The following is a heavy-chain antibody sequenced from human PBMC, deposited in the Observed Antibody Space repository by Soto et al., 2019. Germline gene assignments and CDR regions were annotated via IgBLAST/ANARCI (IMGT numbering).Heavy chain of an antibody. V-gene: IGHV1-24*01. CDR2: FDPEDGET. CDR1: GYTLTELS. CDR3: ATAWELPRSDAFDI. J-gene: IGHJ3*02. Sequence: ASVKVSCKVSGYTLTELSMHWVRQAPGKGHEWMGGFDPEDGETIYAQKFQGRVTMTEDTSTDTAYMELSSLRSEDTAVYYCATAWELPRSDAFDIWGQGTMVTVSS. D-gene: IGHD1-26*01.